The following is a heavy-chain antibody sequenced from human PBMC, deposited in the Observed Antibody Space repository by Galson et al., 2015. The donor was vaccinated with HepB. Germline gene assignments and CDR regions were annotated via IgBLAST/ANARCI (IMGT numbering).Heavy chain of an antibody. V-gene: IGHV3-9*01. CDR1: GFTFSSYA. Sequence: SLRLSCAASGFTFSSYAMSWVRQAPGKGLEWVSGISWNSGSIGYADSVKGRFTISRDNAKNSLYLQMNSLRAEDTALYYCAKGRYFDWLLYLLGYWGQGTLVTVSS. D-gene: IGHD3-9*01. J-gene: IGHJ4*02. CDR3: AKGRYFDWLLYLLGY. CDR2: ISWNSGSI.